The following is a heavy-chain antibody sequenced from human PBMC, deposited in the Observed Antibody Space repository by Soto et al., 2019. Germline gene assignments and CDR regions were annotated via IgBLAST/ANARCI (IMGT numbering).Heavy chain of an antibody. CDR3: ARAVITFGGAYRYPFDY. CDR2: IHYSGGT. D-gene: IGHD3-16*01. J-gene: IGHJ4*02. CDR1: GGPISSYY. V-gene: IGHV4-59*01. Sequence: SETLSLTCNVSGGPISSYYWSWIRQPPEKGLEWIGYIHYSGGTNYNPSLKSRVTISVDTSKNRFSLDLSSVTAADTAVYYCARAVITFGGAYRYPFDYWGQGTLVTVSS.